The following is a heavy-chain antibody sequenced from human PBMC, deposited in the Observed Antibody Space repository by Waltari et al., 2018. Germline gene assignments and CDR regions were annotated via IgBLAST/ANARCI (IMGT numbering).Heavy chain of an antibody. CDR2: INHSGST. V-gene: IGHV4-34*01. J-gene: IGHJ3*02. Sequence: QVQLQQWGAGLLKPSATLSLTCAVYGGSCSGYYWSWLRQPPGRGLEWIGEINHSGSTNANPSLKSRVTIPVDTSKNQLSLKLRSVTAADTAVYYCARPLGRGVIIARRLNDAFDIWGQGTMVTVSS. CDR3: ARPLGRGVIIARRLNDAFDI. D-gene: IGHD3-10*01. CDR1: GGSCSGYY.